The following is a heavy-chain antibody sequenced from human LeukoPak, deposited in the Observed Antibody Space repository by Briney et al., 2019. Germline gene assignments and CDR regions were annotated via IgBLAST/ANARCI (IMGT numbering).Heavy chain of an antibody. CDR3: TRDHRWYDFDC. Sequence: GGSLRLSCTASGFTLGDYAMSWVRQAPGKGLEWVGFISSKAYGGTAGYAASVKGRFTISRDDSKSIAYLHMNSLKTEDTGVYYCTRDHRWYDFDCWAQGTLVTVSS. D-gene: IGHD6-13*01. CDR1: GFTLGDYA. CDR2: ISSKAYGGTA. V-gene: IGHV3-49*04. J-gene: IGHJ4*02.